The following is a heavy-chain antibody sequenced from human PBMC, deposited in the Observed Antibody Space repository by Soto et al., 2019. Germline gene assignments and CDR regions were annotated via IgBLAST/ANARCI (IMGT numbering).Heavy chain of an antibody. CDR3: AHRILRTVFGLVTTTAIYFDF. D-gene: IGHD3-3*01. CDR1: GFSLTTSGVG. Sequence: QITLNESGPTVVKPAETLTLTCTFSGFSLTTSGVGVGWIRQSPGKAPEWLALIYWDDDKRYSASLKSRLTITKDTYKNLVVLTMASVDPADTATYYCAHRILRTVFGLVTTTAIYFDFWGQGTPVVVSS. CDR2: IYWDDDK. V-gene: IGHV2-5*02. J-gene: IGHJ4*02.